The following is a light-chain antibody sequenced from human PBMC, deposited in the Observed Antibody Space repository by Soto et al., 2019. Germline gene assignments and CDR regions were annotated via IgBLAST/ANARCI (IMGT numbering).Light chain of an antibody. J-gene: IGLJ1*01. CDR1: SSDVGGYNY. CDR3: SSYTSSSTPLYV. V-gene: IGLV2-14*01. CDR2: EVS. Sequence: QSVLTQPASVSGSPGQSITISCTGTSSDVGGYNYVSWYQQHPGKAPKLMIYEVSNRPSGVSNRFSGSKSGNTASLTISGLQAEDEADYYCSSYTSSSTPLYVFGTGPKLTVL.